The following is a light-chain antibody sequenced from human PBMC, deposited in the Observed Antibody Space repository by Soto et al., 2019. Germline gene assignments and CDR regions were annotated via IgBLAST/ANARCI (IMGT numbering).Light chain of an antibody. CDR2: AAS. V-gene: IGKV1-39*01. CDR1: QSISSY. Sequence: DIQMTQSPSSLSASVGDRVTITCRASQSISSYLNWYQQKPGKAPKLLIYAASSLQSGVPARFSASGSGTDFTLTISSLQSEDLAVYYCQQYNNWPWTFGQGTKVDIK. CDR3: QQYNNWPWT. J-gene: IGKJ1*01.